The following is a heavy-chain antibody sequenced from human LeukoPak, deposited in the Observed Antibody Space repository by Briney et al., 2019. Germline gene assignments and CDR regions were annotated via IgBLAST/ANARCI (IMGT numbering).Heavy chain of an antibody. CDR3: ARNRPAYYFDY. CDR1: GFTFSSYG. CDR2: IWPDGSNK. Sequence: GGSLRLSCAASGFTFSSYGMQWVRQAPGKGLEWVAVIWPDGSNKYYADSVKGRFTTSRDNSKNTLYLQMNSLRAEDTAVYYCARNRPAYYFDYWGQGTLVTVSS. V-gene: IGHV3-33*01. J-gene: IGHJ4*02.